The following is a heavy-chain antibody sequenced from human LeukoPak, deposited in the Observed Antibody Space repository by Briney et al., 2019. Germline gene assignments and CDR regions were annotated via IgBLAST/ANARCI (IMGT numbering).Heavy chain of an antibody. CDR1: GYPLTSFG. CDR3: ARDRVYDYSNPRGFDY. J-gene: IGHJ4*02. D-gene: IGHD4-11*01. CDR2: ISGYNGKT. Sequence: ASVKVSCKASGYPLTSFGISWVRQAPGQGLEWMGWISGYNGKTKYADNLQGRVTMTTDTSTSTAYMELGSLRSDDMAVYYCARDRVYDYSNPRGFDYWGQGTLVTVSS. V-gene: IGHV1-18*03.